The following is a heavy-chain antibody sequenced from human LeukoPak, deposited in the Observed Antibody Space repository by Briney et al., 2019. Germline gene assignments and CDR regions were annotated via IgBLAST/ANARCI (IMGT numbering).Heavy chain of an antibody. V-gene: IGHV4-59*01. J-gene: IGHJ4*02. Sequence: PSETLSLTCIVSGGSIRSYFWSWIRQPPGKGLEWIGYINDSGGTNYNPSLKSRVAISVDTSKNQFSLKLNSVTAADTAVYYCARYGMTTVTPWGFDYWGQGTLVTVSS. D-gene: IGHD4-17*01. CDR2: INDSGGT. CDR3: ARYGMTTVTPWGFDY. CDR1: GGSIRSYF.